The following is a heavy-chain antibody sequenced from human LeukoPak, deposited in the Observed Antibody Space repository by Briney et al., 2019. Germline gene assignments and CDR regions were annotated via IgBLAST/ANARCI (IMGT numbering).Heavy chain of an antibody. D-gene: IGHD6-19*01. V-gene: IGHV4-39*01. CDR1: GGSISSSSYY. CDR2: IYYNGST. CDR3: ARHPRYSSGWYHDY. Sequence: PSETLSLTCTVSGGSISSSSYYWGWIRQPPGKGLEWIGSIYYNGSTYYNPSLKSRVTISVDTSKNQFSLKLSSVTAADTAVYYCARHPRYSSGWYHDYWGQGTLVTVSS. J-gene: IGHJ4*02.